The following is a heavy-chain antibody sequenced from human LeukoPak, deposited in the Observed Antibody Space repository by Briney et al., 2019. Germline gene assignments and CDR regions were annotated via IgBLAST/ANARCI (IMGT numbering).Heavy chain of an antibody. D-gene: IGHD6-19*01. CDR1: GYTFXSND. Sequence: SVKVSCXASGYTFXSNDINWVRQAAGEGLEWMGWMNPENGNTVYAERFQGRVTLTRNTSISTAYMELGSLGSEDTAVYYCARRYAGGWTDYWGQGTLVTVSS. CDR2: MNPENGNT. CDR3: ARRYAGGWTDY. V-gene: IGHV1-8*01. J-gene: IGHJ4*02.